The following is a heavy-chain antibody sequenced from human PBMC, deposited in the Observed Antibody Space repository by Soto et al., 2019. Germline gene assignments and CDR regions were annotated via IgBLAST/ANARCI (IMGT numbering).Heavy chain of an antibody. Sequence: EVQLLDSGGGLVQPGGSLRLSCAASGFTFSSYAMSWVRQAPGMGLEWVSTVSDSTYYADSVRGRFAISRDNSENTLYLQMNSLRVEDSAVYYCARPLGPSSHFFDYWGQGTLVTVSS. D-gene: IGHD2-2*01. CDR2: VSDST. CDR3: ARPLGPSSHFFDY. V-gene: IGHV3-23*01. CDR1: GFTFSSYA. J-gene: IGHJ4*02.